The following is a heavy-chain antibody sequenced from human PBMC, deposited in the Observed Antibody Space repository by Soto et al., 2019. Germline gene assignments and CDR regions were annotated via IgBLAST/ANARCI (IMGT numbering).Heavy chain of an antibody. CDR3: AKKGTGSSYGYYFDS. CDR2: ISGSGGST. D-gene: IGHD5-18*01. Sequence: PGGSLRLSCAASGFTFSSYGMSWVRQAPGEGLEWVSGISGSGGSTYYADSVKGRFTISRDNSKNTLYLQMYSLRAEDTAVYYCAKKGTGSSYGYYFDSWGQGTLVTVSS. J-gene: IGHJ4*02. CDR1: GFTFSSYG. V-gene: IGHV3-23*01.